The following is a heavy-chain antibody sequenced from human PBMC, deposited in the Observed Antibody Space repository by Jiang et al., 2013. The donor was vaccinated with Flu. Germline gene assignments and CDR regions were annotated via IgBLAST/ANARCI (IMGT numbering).Heavy chain of an antibody. V-gene: IGHV1-8*01. CDR2: MNPNSGNT. D-gene: IGHD6-19*01. Sequence: SGYTFTSYXINWVRQATGQGLEWMGWMNPNSGNTGYAQKFQGRVTMTRNTSISTAYMELSSLRSEDTAVYYCARPGGGIAVAGLDYWGQGTLVTVSS. CDR1: GYTFTSYX. J-gene: IGHJ4*02. CDR3: ARPGGGIAVAGLDY.